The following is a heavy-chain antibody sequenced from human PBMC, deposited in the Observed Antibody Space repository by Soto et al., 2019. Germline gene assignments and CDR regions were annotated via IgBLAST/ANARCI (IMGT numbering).Heavy chain of an antibody. CDR3: ARGPYYYDSSGYYEYYFDY. CDR2: IYYSGST. Sequence: SETLSLTCTVSGGSISSGDYYWSWIRQPPGKGLEWIGYIYYSGSTYYNPSLKSRVTISVDTSKNQFSLQLNSVTPEDTAVYYCARGPYYYDSSGYYEYYFDYWGQGTLVTVSS. CDR1: GGSISSGDYY. J-gene: IGHJ4*02. D-gene: IGHD3-22*01. V-gene: IGHV4-30-4*01.